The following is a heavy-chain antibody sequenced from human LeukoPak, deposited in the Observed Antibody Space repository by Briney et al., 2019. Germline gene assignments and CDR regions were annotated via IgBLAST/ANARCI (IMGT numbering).Heavy chain of an antibody. Sequence: GPLRLSCAASGFTFSSYAMHWVRQAPGKGLEWVAVISYDGSNKYYADSVKGRFTISRDNSKNTLYLQMNSLRAEDTAVYYCARGSSLDYWGQGTLVTVSS. CDR1: GFTFSSYA. CDR2: ISYDGSNK. CDR3: ARGSSLDY. J-gene: IGHJ4*02. V-gene: IGHV3-30-3*01. D-gene: IGHD3-10*01.